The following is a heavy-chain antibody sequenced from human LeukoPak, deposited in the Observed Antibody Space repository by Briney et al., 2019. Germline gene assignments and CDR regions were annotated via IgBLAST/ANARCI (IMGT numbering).Heavy chain of an antibody. D-gene: IGHD3-3*01. CDR1: GYTFTSYG. V-gene: IGHV1-18*01. CDR3: ARVRYDFWSGYDLFDY. J-gene: IGHJ4*02. Sequence: ASVKVSCKASGYTFTSYGISWVRQAPGQGREWMGWISAYNGNTNYAQKLQGRVTMTTDTSTSTAYMELRSLRSDDPAVYYCARVRYDFWSGYDLFDYWGQGTLVTVSS. CDR2: ISAYNGNT.